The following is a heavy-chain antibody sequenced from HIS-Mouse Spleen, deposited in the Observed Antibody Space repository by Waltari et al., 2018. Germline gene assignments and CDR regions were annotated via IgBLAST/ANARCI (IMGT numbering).Heavy chain of an antibody. CDR3: ARVTLGYYFDY. V-gene: IGHV1-2*02. Sequence: FQGRVTMTRDTSISTAYMELSRLRSDDTAVYYCARVTLGYYFDYWGQGTLVTVSS. D-gene: IGHD7-27*01. J-gene: IGHJ4*02.